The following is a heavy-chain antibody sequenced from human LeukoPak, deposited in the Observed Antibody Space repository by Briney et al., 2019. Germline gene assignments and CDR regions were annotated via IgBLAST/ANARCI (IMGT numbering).Heavy chain of an antibody. CDR1: GFTVSSNF. CDR2: IYTSGTT. V-gene: IGHV3-66*01. Sequence: GGSLRLSCAVSGFTVSSNFMSWVRQAPGKGPEWVSVIYTSGTTYYADSVRGRFTISRDNSKNSLYLQMDSLTAEDTAVYYCAREDAGGTYSFDYWGQGTLVTVSS. D-gene: IGHD1-26*01. J-gene: IGHJ4*02. CDR3: AREDAGGTYSFDY.